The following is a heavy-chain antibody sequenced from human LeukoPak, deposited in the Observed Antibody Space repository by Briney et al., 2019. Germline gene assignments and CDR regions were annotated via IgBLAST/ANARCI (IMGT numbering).Heavy chain of an antibody. Sequence: PGRSLRLSCAASGFTFSSNAMYWVRQAPGKGLVWVSSISSSSSYIYYADSVKGRFTISRDNAKNSLYLQMNSLRAEDTAVYYCARDGDPYSSGWYALGHFDYWGQGTLVTVSS. V-gene: IGHV3-21*01. CDR1: GFTFSSNA. CDR2: ISSSSSYI. J-gene: IGHJ4*02. CDR3: ARDGDPYSSGWYALGHFDY. D-gene: IGHD6-19*01.